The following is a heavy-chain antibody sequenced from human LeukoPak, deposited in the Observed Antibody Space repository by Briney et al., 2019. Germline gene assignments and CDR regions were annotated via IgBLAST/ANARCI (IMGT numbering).Heavy chain of an antibody. J-gene: IGHJ5*02. CDR2: INPNTGGT. V-gene: IGHV1-2*06. Sequence: ASVKVPCKASGYTFTGYYIHWVRQAPGQGLEWMGRINPNTGGTDYAQKFQGRVTMTRDTSITTAYMELSRLTSDDTAIYYCAKVPPSITAAGNWLGPWGQGALVTVSS. CDR1: GYTFTGYY. CDR3: AKVPPSITAAGNWLGP. D-gene: IGHD6-13*01.